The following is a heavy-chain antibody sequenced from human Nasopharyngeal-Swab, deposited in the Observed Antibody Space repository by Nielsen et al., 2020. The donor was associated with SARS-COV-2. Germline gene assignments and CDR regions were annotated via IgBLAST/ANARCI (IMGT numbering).Heavy chain of an antibody. CDR3: ARDGGYYGSGSYYH. Sequence: GGSLRLSCAASGFTFSSYWMSWVRQAPGKGLEWVANIKQDGSEKYYVDSVKGRFTISRDNAKSSLYLQMNSLRAEDTAVYYCARDGGYYGSGSYYHWGQGTLVTVSS. V-gene: IGHV3-7*01. CDR2: IKQDGSEK. CDR1: GFTFSSYW. D-gene: IGHD3-10*01. J-gene: IGHJ5*02.